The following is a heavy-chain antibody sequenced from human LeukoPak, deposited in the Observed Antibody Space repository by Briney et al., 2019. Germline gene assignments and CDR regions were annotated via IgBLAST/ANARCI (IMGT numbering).Heavy chain of an antibody. CDR3: ARSDSSGWYWLSSIDY. D-gene: IGHD6-19*01. J-gene: IGHJ4*02. CDR2: INPNSGGT. CDR1: GYTFTGYY. V-gene: IGHV1-2*02. Sequence: ASVKVSCKASGYTFTGYYMHWVRQAPGQGLEWMGWINPNSGGTNYAQKFQGRVTMTRDTSISTAYMELSRLRSDDTAAYYCARSDSSGWYWLSSIDYWGQGTLVTVSS.